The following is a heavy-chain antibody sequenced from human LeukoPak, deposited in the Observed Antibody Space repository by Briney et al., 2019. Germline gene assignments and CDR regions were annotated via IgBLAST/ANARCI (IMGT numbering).Heavy chain of an antibody. CDR3: ARTGDGKYYFDY. CDR1: GYSFTTYW. D-gene: IGHD5-24*01. CDR2: IYGGGTDT. Sequence: GESLKISCKGSGYSFTTYWIGWARQMPGIGLEWMGFIYGGGTDTRYSPSFQGQVTISIDKSINTAYLQWSSLKASDTSIYYCARTGDGKYYFDYWGQGTLVTVSS. J-gene: IGHJ4*02. V-gene: IGHV5-51*01.